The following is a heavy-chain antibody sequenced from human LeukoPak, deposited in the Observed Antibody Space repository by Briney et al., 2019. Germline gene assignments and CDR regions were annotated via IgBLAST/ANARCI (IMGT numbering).Heavy chain of an antibody. CDR1: GYTFTSYG. D-gene: IGHD2-2*01. Sequence: ASVTVSCKASGYTFTSYGMSWVRQAPGQGLEWMGWISAYNGNTNYAQKLQGRVTMTTDTSTSTAYMELRSLRSDDTAVYYCARGGYCSSTSCYSCDYWGQGTVVTVSS. CDR2: ISAYNGNT. V-gene: IGHV1-18*01. J-gene: IGHJ4*02. CDR3: ARGGYCSSTSCYSCDY.